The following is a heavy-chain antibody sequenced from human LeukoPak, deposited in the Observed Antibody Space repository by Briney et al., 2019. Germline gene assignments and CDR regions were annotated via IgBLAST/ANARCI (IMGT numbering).Heavy chain of an antibody. D-gene: IGHD5-12*01. J-gene: IGHJ3*02. CDR3: TTGESGIVTTIRIEPDAFDI. V-gene: IGHV3-15*01. CDR1: GFTFSNAW. Sequence: GGSLRLSCAASGFTFSNAWMSWVRRVAGKGLEWVGRIKSKIDGGTTDYAAPVKGRFTISRDDSKNTLYMQMNSLKTEDTAMYYCTTGESGIVTTIRIEPDAFDIWGQGTMVTVSS. CDR2: IKSKIDGGTT.